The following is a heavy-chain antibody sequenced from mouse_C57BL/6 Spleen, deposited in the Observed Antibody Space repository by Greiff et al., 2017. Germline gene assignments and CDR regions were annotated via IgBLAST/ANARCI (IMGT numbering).Heavy chain of an antibody. CDR1: GFSLTSYA. J-gene: IGHJ3*01. CDR3: ASFSLHNYGSAY. D-gene: IGHD1-1*01. CDR2: IWTGGGT. Sequence: VKLEESGPGLVAPSQSLSITCTVSGFSLTSYAISWVRQPPGKGLEWLGVIWTGGGTNYNSALNSRLSISKDNSKIQVFLKMNSLQTDDKARYYCASFSLHNYGSAYWGQGTLVTVSA. V-gene: IGHV2-9-1*01.